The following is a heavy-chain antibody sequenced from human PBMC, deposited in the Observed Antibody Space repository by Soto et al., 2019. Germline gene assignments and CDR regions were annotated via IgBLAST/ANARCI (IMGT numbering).Heavy chain of an antibody. CDR3: ARDSYPGYNWNYYGMDV. CDR2: ISYDGSNK. CDR1: GFTFSSYA. J-gene: IGHJ6*02. D-gene: IGHD1-20*01. Sequence: GGSLRLSCAASGFTFSSYAMHCVRQAPGKGLEWVAVISYDGSNKYYADSVKGRFTISRDNSKKTLYLQMNSLRAEDTAVYYCARDSYPGYNWNYYGMDVWGQGTTVTVSS. V-gene: IGHV3-30-3*01.